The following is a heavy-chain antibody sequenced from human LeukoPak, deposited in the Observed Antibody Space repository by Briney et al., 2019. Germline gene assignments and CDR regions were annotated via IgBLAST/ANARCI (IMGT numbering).Heavy chain of an antibody. V-gene: IGHV3-23*01. CDR3: ESDWSTSPYGMDV. Sequence: QPGGSLRLSCAASGFTFSSYAMSWVRQAPGKGLEWVSAISGSGGSTYYADSVKGRFTISRDNSKNTLYLQMNSLRAEDTAVYYCESDWSTSPYGMDVSGQGTTVTVSS. CDR2: ISGSGGST. J-gene: IGHJ6*02. CDR1: GFTFSSYA. D-gene: IGHD3-9*01.